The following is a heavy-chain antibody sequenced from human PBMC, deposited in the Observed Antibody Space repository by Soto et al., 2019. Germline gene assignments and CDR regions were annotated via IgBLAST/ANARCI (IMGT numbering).Heavy chain of an antibody. D-gene: IGHD6-25*01. V-gene: IGHV4-4*02. CDR2: IDYSGKT. Sequence: SSTXSLTGSFAVCSIINLYFCNCVRQSPGKGLQWIGEIDYSGKTNYNPSLRGRINMSIDKSENHLSLNLHSVTPSDTDVYYCTMSSGGLFNMEVWGQGTAV. J-gene: IGHJ6*01. CDR1: VCSIINLYF. CDR3: TMSSGGLFNMEV.